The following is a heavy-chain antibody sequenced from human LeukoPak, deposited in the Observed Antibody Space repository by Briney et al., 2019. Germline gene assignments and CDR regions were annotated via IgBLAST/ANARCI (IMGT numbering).Heavy chain of an antibody. Sequence: SETLSLTCTVSGGSISNHYWSGIQQPPGKGLEWIGYIYNSVTTNYNPSLKSRVTISVDTSKNQFSLKLTSVTAADTAVYYCARQAAFDRSEGQFDYWGQGTLVTVSS. CDR1: GGSISNHY. CDR2: IYNSVTT. D-gene: IGHD3-9*01. J-gene: IGHJ4*02. V-gene: IGHV4-59*11. CDR3: ARQAAFDRSEGQFDY.